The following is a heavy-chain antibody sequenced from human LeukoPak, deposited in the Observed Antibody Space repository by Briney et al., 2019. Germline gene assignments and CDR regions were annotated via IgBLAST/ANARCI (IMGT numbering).Heavy chain of an antibody. CDR1: GFTFSSYA. V-gene: IGHV3-30-3*01. CDR2: ISYDGSNK. J-gene: IGHJ4*02. CDR3: ARDSAVYCSSTSCYRSPFDY. D-gene: IGHD2-2*02. Sequence: GRSLRLSCAASGFTFSSYAMHWVRQAPVKGLEWVAVISYDGSNKYYADSVKGRFTISRDNSKNTLYLQMNSLRAEDTAVYYCARDSAVYCSSTSCYRSPFDYWGQGTLVTVSS.